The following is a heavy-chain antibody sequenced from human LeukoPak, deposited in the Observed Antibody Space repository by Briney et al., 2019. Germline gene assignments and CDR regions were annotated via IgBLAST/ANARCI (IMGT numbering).Heavy chain of an antibody. CDR2: INTDGSST. V-gene: IGHV3-74*01. Sequence: PGGSLRLSCAASGLTLSSYWMHWVRQAPGKGLVWVSRINTDGSSTTYADSVKGRFTISRDNAKNTLYLQMNSLRAEDTAVYYCARDGGYSYGYYFDYWGQGTLVTVSS. J-gene: IGHJ4*02. D-gene: IGHD5-18*01. CDR3: ARDGGYSYGYYFDY. CDR1: GLTLSSYW.